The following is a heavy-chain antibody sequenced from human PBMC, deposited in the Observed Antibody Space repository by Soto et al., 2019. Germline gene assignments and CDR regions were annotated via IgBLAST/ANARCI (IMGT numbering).Heavy chain of an antibody. D-gene: IGHD6-13*01. CDR1: GGSISSYY. CDR3: ARSIAAGGTDYYYAMDV. J-gene: IGHJ6*02. V-gene: IGHV4-59*01. Sequence: SQTLSLTCTVSGGSISSYYWSWIRQPPGKGLEWIGYIYYSGSTNYNPSLKSRVTISVDTSKNQFSLKLSSVTAADTAMYYCARSIAAGGTDYYYAMDVWGQGTTVTVSS. CDR2: IYYSGST.